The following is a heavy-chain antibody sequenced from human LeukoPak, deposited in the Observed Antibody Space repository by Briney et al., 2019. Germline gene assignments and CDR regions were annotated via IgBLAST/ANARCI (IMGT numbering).Heavy chain of an antibody. CDR3: ARDREVGATDDFDY. Sequence: ASVKVCCKASGYTFTSYGISWVRQAPGQGLEWMGWISAYSGNTNYAQKLQGRVTMTTDTSTSTAYMELRSLRSDDTAVYYCARDREVGATDDFDYWGQGALVTVSS. D-gene: IGHD1-26*01. CDR2: ISAYSGNT. J-gene: IGHJ4*02. CDR1: GYTFTSYG. V-gene: IGHV1-18*01.